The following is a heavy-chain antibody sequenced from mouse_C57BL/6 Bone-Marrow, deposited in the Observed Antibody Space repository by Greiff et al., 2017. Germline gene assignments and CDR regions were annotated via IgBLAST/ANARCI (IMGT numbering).Heavy chain of an antibody. D-gene: IGHD2-12*01. V-gene: IGHV1-81*01. CDR3: ARWKGRRSWYFDV. CDR2: IYPRSGNT. J-gene: IGHJ1*03. CDR1: GYTFTGYG. Sequence: QVQLQQSGAELARPGASVKLSCKASGYTFTGYGISWVKQRTGQGLEWIGEIYPRSGNTYYNEKFKGKATLTADKSSSTAYMELRSLTSEDSAVYFCARWKGRRSWYFDVWGTGTTVTVSS.